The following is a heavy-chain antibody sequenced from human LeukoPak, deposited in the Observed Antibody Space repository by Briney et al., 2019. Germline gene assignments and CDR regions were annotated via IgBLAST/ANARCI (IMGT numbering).Heavy chain of an antibody. J-gene: IGHJ6*02. CDR2: LYSGGNT. D-gene: IGHD6-13*01. V-gene: IGHV3-53*01. Sequence: PGGSLRLSCAASGLTVSSSYLNWVRQAPGKGLEWVSVLYSGGNTYYADSVKGRFTISRDNFENTLYLQMNSLRAEDTAVYYCARLSAAGTDFPYYYYGMDVWGQGTTVTVSS. CDR1: GLTVSSSY. CDR3: ARLSAAGTDFPYYYYGMDV.